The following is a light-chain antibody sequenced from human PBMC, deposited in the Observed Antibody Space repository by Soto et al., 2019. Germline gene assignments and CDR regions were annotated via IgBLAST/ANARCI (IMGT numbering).Light chain of an antibody. V-gene: IGKV3-15*01. CDR1: GNLDID. CDR2: GAS. Sequence: EIVLTQSPATLSVSPGERGTLSCRSSGNLDIDLAWYQQKPGQAPRLLIYGASTRATDMPGTFSGRGSGTEFTLTISSLRSEDFAVYYCQQYKNWPRTFGRGTKVDIK. J-gene: IGKJ4*02. CDR3: QQYKNWPRT.